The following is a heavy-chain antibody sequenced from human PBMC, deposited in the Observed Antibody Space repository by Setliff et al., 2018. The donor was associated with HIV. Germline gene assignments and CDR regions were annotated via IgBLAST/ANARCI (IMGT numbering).Heavy chain of an antibody. CDR2: VYHSGGT. Sequence: SETLSLTCTVSGGSISSFSYYWAWIRQSPGKGLEWIGNVYHSGGTHYNPSLRSRVTTSVDTSKNHFSLKLSSVTAADTAVFYCARVPFTTGFDYWGQGILVTVSS. J-gene: IGHJ4*02. D-gene: IGHD3-3*01. CDR1: GGSISSFSYY. V-gene: IGHV4-39*02. CDR3: ARVPFTTGFDY.